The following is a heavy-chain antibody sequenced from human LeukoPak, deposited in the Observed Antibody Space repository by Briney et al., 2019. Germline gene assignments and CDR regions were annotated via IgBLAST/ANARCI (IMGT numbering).Heavy chain of an antibody. CDR3: ARGRIVGVVAATRNNWSAP. J-gene: IGHJ5*02. CDR1: GGSFSGYY. D-gene: IGHD2-15*01. CDR2: INHSGST. V-gene: IGHV4-34*01. Sequence: SETLSLTCAVYGGSFSGYYWSWIRQPPGKGLEWIGEINHSGSTNYNPSLKSRVTISVDTSKNQFSLKLSSVTAADTAVYYCARGRIVGVVAATRNNWSAPGGQGTLVTVSS.